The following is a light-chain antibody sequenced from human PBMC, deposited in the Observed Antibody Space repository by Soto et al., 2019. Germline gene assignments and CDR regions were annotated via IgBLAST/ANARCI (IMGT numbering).Light chain of an antibody. Sequence: QSVLTQPPSVSAAPGQKVTISCSGSSSNIGSNSVSWYQQLPGKAPKLLIYDSNKRPSGIPDRFSGSKSGSSATLGITGLQTGDEADYYCGTWDSILTAVFGGGTQLTVL. CDR1: SSNIGSNS. J-gene: IGLJ7*01. V-gene: IGLV1-51*01. CDR2: DSN. CDR3: GTWDSILTAV.